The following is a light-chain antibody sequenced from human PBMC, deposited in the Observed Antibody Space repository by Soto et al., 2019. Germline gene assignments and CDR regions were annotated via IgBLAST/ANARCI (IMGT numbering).Light chain of an antibody. V-gene: IGLV2-14*01. CDR3: SSYTSSNTLV. CDR2: EVT. CDR1: SSDIGGYNY. J-gene: IGLJ1*01. Sequence: QSVLTQPASVSGSPGQSIPISCTGGSSDIGGYNYVSWFQQHPGKAPKLMIYEVTNRPSGVSNRFSGSKSGSTASLTISGLQAEDEADYYCSSYTSSNTLVFGTGTKVTVL.